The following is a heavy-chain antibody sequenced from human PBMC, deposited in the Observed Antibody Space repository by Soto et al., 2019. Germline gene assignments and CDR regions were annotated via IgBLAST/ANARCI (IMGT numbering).Heavy chain of an antibody. J-gene: IGHJ5*02. CDR2: INAGNGNT. CDR3: ARERRYSSRGWFDP. D-gene: IGHD6-13*01. Sequence: ASVKVSCKASGYTFTSYAMHWVRQAPGQRLEWMGWINAGNGNTKYSQKFQGRVTITRDTSASTAYMEPSSLRSEDTAVYYCARERRYSSRGWFDPWGQGTLVTVSS. CDR1: GYTFTSYA. V-gene: IGHV1-3*01.